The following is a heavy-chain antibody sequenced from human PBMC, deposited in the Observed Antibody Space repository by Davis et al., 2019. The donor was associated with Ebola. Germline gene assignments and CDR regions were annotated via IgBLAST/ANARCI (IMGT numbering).Heavy chain of an antibody. CDR2: IRYDGTDK. CDR3: AKDPSFEY. V-gene: IGHV3-30*02. CDR1: GFIFSSCG. J-gene: IGHJ4*02. Sequence: GGSLRLSCAASGFIFSSCGMHWVRQAPGKGLEWVAFIRYDGTDKYYADSVKGRFTISRDNPKNMVYLQMNSLRTEDTAIYYCAKDPSFEYWGQGTLVTVSS.